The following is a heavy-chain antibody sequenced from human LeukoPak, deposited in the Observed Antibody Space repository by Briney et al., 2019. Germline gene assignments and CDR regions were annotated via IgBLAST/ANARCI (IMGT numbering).Heavy chain of an antibody. CDR2: INPNSGGT. CDR3: ARVYDFDDYYYGMDV. V-gene: IGHV1-2*02. D-gene: IGHD3-3*01. Sequence: ASVKVSCKASGYTFTGYYMHWVRQAPGQGLEWMGWINPNSGGTNYAQKFQGRATMTRDTSISTAYMELSRLRSDDTAVYYCARVYDFDDYYYGMDVWSQGTTVTVSS. J-gene: IGHJ6*02. CDR1: GYTFTGYY.